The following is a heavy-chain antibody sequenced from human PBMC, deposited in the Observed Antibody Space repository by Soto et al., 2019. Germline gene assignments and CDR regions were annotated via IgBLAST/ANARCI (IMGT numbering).Heavy chain of an antibody. V-gene: IGHV3-23*01. Sequence: GGSLRLSCVVSGLIFRREAWSWVRQAPGKGLEWVAGIPVIGEDRYYADSVQGRFTISRDNSNNTVFLQINRLRDEDTAMYYCARGSSTTTTPYGYLAYRGQGTLVTLSS. CDR1: GLIFRREA. CDR3: ARGSSTTTTPYGYLAY. CDR2: IPVIGEDR. D-gene: IGHD4-17*01. J-gene: IGHJ4*02.